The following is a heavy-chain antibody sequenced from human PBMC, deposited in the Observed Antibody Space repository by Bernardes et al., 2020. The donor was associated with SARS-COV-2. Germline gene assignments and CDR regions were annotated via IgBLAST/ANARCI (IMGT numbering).Heavy chain of an antibody. CDR1: GFTFSSYG. CDR3: AKDIGGFGEASPY. CDR2: ISYDGSNK. D-gene: IGHD3-10*01. J-gene: IGHJ4*02. Sequence: GGSLRLSCAASGFTFSSYGMHWVRQAPGKGLEWVAVISYDGSNKYYADSVKGRFTISRDNSKNTLYLQMNSLRAEDTAVYYCAKDIGGFGEASPYWGQGTLVTVSS. V-gene: IGHV3-30*18.